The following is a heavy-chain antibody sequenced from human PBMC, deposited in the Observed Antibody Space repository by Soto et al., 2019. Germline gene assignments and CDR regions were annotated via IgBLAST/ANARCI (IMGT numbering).Heavy chain of an antibody. CDR1: GDSVTGNTAG. V-gene: IGHV6-1*01. Sequence: SQTLSLTCVISGDSVTGNTAGWNWIRQSPSRGLEWLGRTYYRSKWYYDYAGSVKGRMTINPDTSRNQFSLQLNSMSPEDTAVYYCASGMLVWGAYYGGVWGQGTTVTVAS. J-gene: IGHJ6*02. D-gene: IGHD3-10*01. CDR3: ASGMLVWGAYYGGV. CDR2: TYYRSKWYY.